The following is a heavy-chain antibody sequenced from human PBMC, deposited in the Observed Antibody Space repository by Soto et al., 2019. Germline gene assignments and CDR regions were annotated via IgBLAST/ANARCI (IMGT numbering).Heavy chain of an antibody. CDR1: GYTFTSYD. J-gene: IGHJ6*02. V-gene: IGHV1-8*01. Sequence: QVQLVQSGAEVKKPGASVKVSCKASGYTFTSYDINWVRQATGPGLEWMGWMNPNSGNTGYAQKFQGRLTLTRKTSLSTAYMELSSLRSEDTAVYYCASEKTSYGMDVWGQGTTVTVSS. CDR2: MNPNSGNT. CDR3: ASEKTSYGMDV.